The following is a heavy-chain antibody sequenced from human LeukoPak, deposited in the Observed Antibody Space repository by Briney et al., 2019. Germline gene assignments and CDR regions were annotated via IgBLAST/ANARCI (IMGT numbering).Heavy chain of an antibody. CDR2: ISYDGRNK. CDR3: ARDAVPLSRGGSNSYLYDY. Sequence: GGSLRLSCAASGFTFSSYAMHWVRQAPGKGLEWVAVISYDGRNKYYADSVKGRFTISRDNSKNTLYLQMNSLRAEDTAVYYCARDAVPLSRGGSNSYLYDYWGQGTLVTVSS. CDR1: GFTFSSYA. J-gene: IGHJ4*02. D-gene: IGHD2-15*01. V-gene: IGHV3-30*04.